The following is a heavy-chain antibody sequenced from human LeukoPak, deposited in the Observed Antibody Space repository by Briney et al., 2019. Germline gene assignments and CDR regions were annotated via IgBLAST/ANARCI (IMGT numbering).Heavy chain of an antibody. CDR3: ARWQRSGYDYEKGFDY. J-gene: IGHJ4*02. CDR1: GGSFSGYY. D-gene: IGHD5-12*01. CDR2: INHSGST. Sequence: SETLSLTCAVYGGSFSGYYWSWIRQPPGKGLEWIGEINHSGSTNYNPSLKSRVTISVDTSKNQFSLKLSSVTAADTAVYYCARWQRSGYDYEKGFDYWGQGTLATVSS. V-gene: IGHV4-34*01.